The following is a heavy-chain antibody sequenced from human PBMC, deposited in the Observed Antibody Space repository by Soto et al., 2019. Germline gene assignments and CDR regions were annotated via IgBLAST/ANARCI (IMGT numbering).Heavy chain of an antibody. D-gene: IGHD2-2*01. CDR1: GFTFSNYD. CDR2: ISGRGSST. Sequence: EVQLLNSGGGLEQPGGSLRLSCAASGFTFSNYDMNWVRQAPGKGLEWVSAISGRGSSTYYADSVKGRFTISRDDSKNTAYLQMNSLRAEDTAVYYCAKGSIVAGAIRYDLDYWGQGTLVTVSS. J-gene: IGHJ4*02. CDR3: AKGSIVAGAIRYDLDY. V-gene: IGHV3-23*01.